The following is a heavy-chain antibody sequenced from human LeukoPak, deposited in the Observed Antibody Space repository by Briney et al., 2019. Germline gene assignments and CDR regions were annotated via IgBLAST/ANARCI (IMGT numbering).Heavy chain of an antibody. J-gene: IGHJ2*01. CDR3: ARDRAPGYFDL. Sequence: GGSLRLSCAASGFTFSSYAMSWVRQAPGKGLVWVSRINNDGSGTAYADSVKGRMTISRDNTKNTLYLQMDSLRAEDTAVYYCARDRAPGYFDLWGRGTLVTVSS. V-gene: IGHV3-74*03. CDR2: INNDGSGT. CDR1: GFTFSSYA.